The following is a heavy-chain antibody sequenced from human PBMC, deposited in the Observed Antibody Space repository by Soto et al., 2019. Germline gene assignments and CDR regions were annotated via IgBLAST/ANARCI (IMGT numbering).Heavy chain of an antibody. Sequence: QITLKESGPTLVKHTQTLTLTCTFSGFTISTSGMGVGRIRQPPVKALEWLAPIYWNDDKRYSPSLKSRLTITKDTSKNQGVLAMTNIDPMGTATYYGAHTRAPYGLNGFNPWGRGTLVMVSS. CDR3: AHTRAPYGLNGFNP. CDR1: GFTISTSGMG. J-gene: IGHJ5*02. CDR2: IYWNDDK. D-gene: IGHD3-10*01. V-gene: IGHV2-5*01.